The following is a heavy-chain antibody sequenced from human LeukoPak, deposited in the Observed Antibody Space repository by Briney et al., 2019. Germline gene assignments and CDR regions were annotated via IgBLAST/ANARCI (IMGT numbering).Heavy chain of an antibody. CDR3: AKSVSGNIAAGLDY. Sequence: GXSLRLSCAASGFTFRSYAMTWVRQAPGKGMEWVSVITGSGGSTYYADSVKGRFTISRDNSKDTLYLQMNMRADDTAVYYCAKSVSGNIAAGLDYWGQGTLVTVSS. CDR2: ITGSGGST. J-gene: IGHJ4*02. CDR1: GFTFRSYA. D-gene: IGHD6-13*01. V-gene: IGHV3-23*01.